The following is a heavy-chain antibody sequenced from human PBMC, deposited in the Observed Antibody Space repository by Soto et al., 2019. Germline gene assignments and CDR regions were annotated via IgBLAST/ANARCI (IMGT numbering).Heavy chain of an antibody. V-gene: IGHV1-69*13. D-gene: IGHD5-12*01. CDR1: GGTFSSYA. CDR2: IIPIFGTA. CDR3: AISSEMATINYYYGMDV. Sequence: GASVKVSCKASGGTFSSYAISWVRQAPGQGLEWMGGIIPIFGTANYAQKFQGRVTITADESTSTAYMELSSLRSEDTAVYYCAISSEMATINYYYGMDVWGQGTTVTVSS. J-gene: IGHJ6*02.